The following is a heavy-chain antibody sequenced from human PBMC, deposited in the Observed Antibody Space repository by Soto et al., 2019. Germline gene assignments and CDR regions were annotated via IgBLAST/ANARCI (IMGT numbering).Heavy chain of an antibody. V-gene: IGHV3-30*18. CDR3: AKGDWGPSSIGGVDY. J-gene: IGHJ4*02. CDR1: GFTFSNYA. D-gene: IGHD2-21*01. CDR2: ISYDGSEK. Sequence: QVQLVESGGGVVQPGRSLRLSCAASGFTFSNYAIHWVRQAPGKGLEWVAVISYDGSEKYYADSVKGRFTISRDNSKNSLYLQMNSLRAEDAAVDYCAKGDWGPSSIGGVDYWGQGTLVTVSS.